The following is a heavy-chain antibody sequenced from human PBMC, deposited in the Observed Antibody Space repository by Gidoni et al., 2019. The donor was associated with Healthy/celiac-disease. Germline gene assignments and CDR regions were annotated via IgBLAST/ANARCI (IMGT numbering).Heavy chain of an antibody. CDR1: GVTFSSYG. D-gene: IGHD6-13*01. CDR2: ISYDASNK. Sequence: QVQLVESGGGVVETGRSLRRSCAASGVTFSSYGMHWVRQAPGKGVEWVAVISYDASNKYYADSVKGRFTISRDNSKNTLSLQMTSLSAEDTAVYYCAKDLIDSSSWYGDYWGQGTLVTVSS. CDR3: AKDLIDSSSWYGDY. J-gene: IGHJ4*02. V-gene: IGHV3-30*18.